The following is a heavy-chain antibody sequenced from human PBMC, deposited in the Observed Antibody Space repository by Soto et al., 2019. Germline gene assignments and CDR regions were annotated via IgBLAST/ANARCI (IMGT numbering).Heavy chain of an antibody. CDR3: ARELYFGPSIWFDP. CDR1: GGSFSGYD. Sequence: QVQLHQWGAGVLKPSETLSLNCDVYGGSFSGYDWCWSRLPPRQGLGRIGEINHDGRTNYNSSPKRRVTMELETSKNQFSLRMTYVSAADTAVYYCARELYFGPSIWFDPGGKETLVLVST. J-gene: IGHJ5*02. V-gene: IGHV4-34*01. CDR2: INHDGRT. D-gene: IGHD3-16*01.